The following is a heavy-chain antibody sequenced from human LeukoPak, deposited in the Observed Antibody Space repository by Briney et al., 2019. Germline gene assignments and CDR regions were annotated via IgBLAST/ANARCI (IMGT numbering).Heavy chain of an antibody. CDR3: AKSGAGTTGTTLSHAPGFDP. CDR2: ISGSGGST. D-gene: IGHD1-7*01. Sequence: GGSLRLSCAASGFTFSSYAMSWVRQAPGKGLEGVSAISGSGGSTYYADSVKGRFTISRDNSKTTLYLQMNSLRAEDTAVYYCAKSGAGTTGTTLSHAPGFDPWGQGTLVTVSS. J-gene: IGHJ5*02. V-gene: IGHV3-23*01. CDR1: GFTFSSYA.